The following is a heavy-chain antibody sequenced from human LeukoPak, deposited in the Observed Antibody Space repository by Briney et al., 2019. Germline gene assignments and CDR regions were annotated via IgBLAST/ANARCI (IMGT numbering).Heavy chain of an antibody. CDR1: GFTVSSNY. CDR3: AGDVAYYYDSSGYYHPEGQH. CDR2: IYSGGST. V-gene: IGHV3-66*01. Sequence: EGSLRLSCAASGFTVSSNYMSWVRQAPGKGLEWVSVIYSGGSTYYADSVKGRFTISRDNSKNTLYLQMNSLRAEDTAVYYCAGDVAYYYDSSGYYHPEGQHWGQGTLVTVSS. D-gene: IGHD3-22*01. J-gene: IGHJ1*01.